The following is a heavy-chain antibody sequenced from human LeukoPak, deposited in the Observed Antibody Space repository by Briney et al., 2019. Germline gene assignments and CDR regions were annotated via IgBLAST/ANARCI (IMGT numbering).Heavy chain of an antibody. J-gene: IGHJ6*03. V-gene: IGHV4-39*07. CDR2: IFYSGST. CDR1: GGSISSNSYY. Sequence: SETLSLTCTVSGGSISSNSYYWGWIRQPPGKGLEWIASIFYSGSTFYNPSLKSRVTISVDTSKNQFSLKLSSVTAADTAVYYCARRRYYDILTGYSPDYMDVWGKGTTVTISS. D-gene: IGHD3-9*01. CDR3: ARRRYYDILTGYSPDYMDV.